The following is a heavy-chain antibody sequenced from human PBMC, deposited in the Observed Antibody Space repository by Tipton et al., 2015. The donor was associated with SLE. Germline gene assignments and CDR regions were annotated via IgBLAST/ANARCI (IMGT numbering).Heavy chain of an antibody. CDR1: GFTFSDYY. D-gene: IGHD1-1*01. CDR2: SRNKAYSYTR. J-gene: IGHJ4*02. V-gene: IGHV3-72*01. Sequence: SLRLSCAASGFTFSDYYMDWVRQAPGKGLEWVGRSRNKAYSYTREYAASVKGRFTISRDDSKTTLYLQMNSLQTEDTATYYCTRDSAWNEKTDYWGQGTLVTVSS. CDR3: TRDSAWNEKTDY.